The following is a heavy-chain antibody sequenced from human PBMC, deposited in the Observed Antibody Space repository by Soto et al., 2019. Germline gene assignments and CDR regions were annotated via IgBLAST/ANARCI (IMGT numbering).Heavy chain of an antibody. J-gene: IGHJ6*02. CDR1: GFSFSTYA. V-gene: IGHV3-33*02. Sequence: HPGGSLRLSCEVSGFSFSTYAMHWVRQAPGKGLEWVAQIWFDGIKQFYAESVRGRFTISIDSATKTAFLQMNQLRVEDTALYYCGRWSCSGGRCPYYYSMDVWGQGTTVTVYS. D-gene: IGHD2-15*01. CDR3: GRWSCSGGRCPYYYSMDV. CDR2: IWFDGIKQ.